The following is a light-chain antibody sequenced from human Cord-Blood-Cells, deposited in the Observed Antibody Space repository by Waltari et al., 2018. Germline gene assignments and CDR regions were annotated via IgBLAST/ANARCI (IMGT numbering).Light chain of an antibody. CDR3: QQSLHTPHT. CDR2: CAS. CDR1: HSVGYSY. V-gene: IGKV3-20*01. J-gene: IGKJ4*01. Sequence: VLTSPPGTLSLSPAVRATLSQRLIHSVGYSYLAWYQQKPGQAPRLLIYCASNRASGVPDRFSGSGSGTDFTLKISRVEAEDFGVYYCQQSLHTPHTFGGGTKVEIK.